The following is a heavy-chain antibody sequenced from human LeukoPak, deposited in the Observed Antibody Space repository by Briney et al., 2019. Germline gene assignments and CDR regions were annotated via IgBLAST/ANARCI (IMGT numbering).Heavy chain of an antibody. CDR2: IYHSGST. CDR1: GYSISSGFY. J-gene: IGHJ4*02. Sequence: SETLPLTCAVSGYSISSGFYWGWIRQPPGKGLEWIGSIYHSGSTYYNPPLKSRVTISVDMSKNQFSLKLSSVTAADTAMYYCARQGPYCGGDCSNYLDFWGQGTLVTVSS. CDR3: ARQGPYCGGDCSNYLDF. V-gene: IGHV4-38-2*01. D-gene: IGHD2-21*01.